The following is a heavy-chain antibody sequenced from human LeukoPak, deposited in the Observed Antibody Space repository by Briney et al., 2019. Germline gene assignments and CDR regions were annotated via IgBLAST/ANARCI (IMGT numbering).Heavy chain of an antibody. V-gene: IGHV1-3*01. CDR2: INASNGNT. J-gene: IGHJ6*02. Sequence: ASVKVSCKASKYTLTDHDIHWVRQAPGQRLEWMGWINASNGNTKYSQKFQGRVTITRDTSASTAYMELSSLRSEDTAVYYCARYYYGSGSYKGVDVWGQGTTVTVSS. D-gene: IGHD3-10*01. CDR1: KYTLTDHD. CDR3: ARYYYGSGSYKGVDV.